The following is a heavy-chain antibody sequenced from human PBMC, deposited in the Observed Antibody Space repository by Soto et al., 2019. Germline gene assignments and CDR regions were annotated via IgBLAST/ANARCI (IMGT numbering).Heavy chain of an antibody. J-gene: IGHJ4*02. CDR1: GGTFSSYT. V-gene: IGHV1-69*02. D-gene: IGHD3-3*01. CDR2: IIPILGIA. CDR3: ASGVEDQMYYFDY. Sequence: GASVKVSCKASGGTFSSYTISWVRQAPGQGLEWMGRIIPILGIANYAQKFQGRVTITADKSTSTAYMELSSLRSEDTAVYYCASGVEDQMYYFDYWGQGTRVTVSS.